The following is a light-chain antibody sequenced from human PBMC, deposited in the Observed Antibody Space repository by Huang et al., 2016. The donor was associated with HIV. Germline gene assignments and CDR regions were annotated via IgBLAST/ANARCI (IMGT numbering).Light chain of an antibody. CDR3: QQYSNWPPMYT. J-gene: IGKJ2*01. Sequence: EVVMTQSPGTLSVSPGKRATLSCKTSESLNNKLVWYQQKPGQAPMHLIYSTATRATGVPARFSGGVSGTEFTLTISSLQSEDFGIYYCQQYSNWPPMYTFGQGTKLEI. CDR1: ESLNNK. CDR2: STA. V-gene: IGKV3-15*01.